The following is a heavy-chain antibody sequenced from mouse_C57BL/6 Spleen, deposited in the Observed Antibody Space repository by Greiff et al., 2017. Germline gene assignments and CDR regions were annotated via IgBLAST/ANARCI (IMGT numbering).Heavy chain of an antibody. V-gene: IGHV3-6*01. D-gene: IGHD1-1*01. CDR1: GYSITSGYY. CDR2: ISYDGSN. CDR3: ARDRGITTVVATGENYFDY. J-gene: IGHJ2*01. Sequence: VQLKESGPGLVKPSQSLSLTCSVTGYSITSGYYWNWIRQFPGNKLEWMGYISYDGSNNYNPSLKNRISITRDTSKNLFFLKLNSVTTEDTATYYCARDRGITTVVATGENYFDYWGQGTTLTVSS.